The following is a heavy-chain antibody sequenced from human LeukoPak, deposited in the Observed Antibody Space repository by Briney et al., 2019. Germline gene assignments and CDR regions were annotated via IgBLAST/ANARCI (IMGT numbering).Heavy chain of an antibody. V-gene: IGHV3-23*01. CDR3: ARDLSYYDSSGPSDI. CDR1: GFTFSSYA. J-gene: IGHJ3*02. Sequence: LTGGSLRLSCAASGFTFSSYAMSWVRQAPGKGLEWVSAISGSGGSTYYADSVKGRFTISRDNSKNTLYLQMNSLRAEDTAVYYCARDLSYYDSSGPSDIWGQGTMVTVSS. D-gene: IGHD3-22*01. CDR2: ISGSGGST.